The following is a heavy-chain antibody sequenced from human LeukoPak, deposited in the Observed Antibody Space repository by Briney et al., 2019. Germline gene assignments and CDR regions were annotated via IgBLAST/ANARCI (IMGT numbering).Heavy chain of an antibody. J-gene: IGHJ4*02. V-gene: IGHV3-23*01. D-gene: IGHD5-12*01. CDR2: ISVSGDNT. Sequence: GGSLRLSCAASGFTFSNYAMIWVRQAPGRGLEWVSVISVSGDNTYYADSVKGRFTISRDNSKNTLYLQMNSLRAEDTAVYYCAWTLVATVEYWGQGTLVTVSS. CDR1: GFTFSNYA. CDR3: AWTLVATVEY.